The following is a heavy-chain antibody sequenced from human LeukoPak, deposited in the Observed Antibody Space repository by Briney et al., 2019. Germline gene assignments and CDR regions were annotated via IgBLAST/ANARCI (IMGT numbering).Heavy chain of an antibody. Sequence: NPSQTLSLTCTVSGVSISSGTYYWSWIRQPAGKGLEWIGRIDASGSTNYSPSLKSRLTISVDTSKKQFSLKLSSVTAADTAVYYCAREAVSSSWPEDNWFDPWGQGTLVTVSS. CDR1: GVSISSGTYY. J-gene: IGHJ5*02. V-gene: IGHV4-61*02. CDR3: AREAVSSSWPEDNWFDP. CDR2: IDASGST. D-gene: IGHD6-13*01.